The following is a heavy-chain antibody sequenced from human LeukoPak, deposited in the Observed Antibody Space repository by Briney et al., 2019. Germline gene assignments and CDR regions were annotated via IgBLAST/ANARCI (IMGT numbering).Heavy chain of an antibody. Sequence: SETLSLTCTVSGGSTSSYYWSWIRQPPGKGLEWIGYIYYSGSTNYNPSLKSRVTISVDTSKNQFSLKLSSVTAADTAVYYCARAGQGIWFERDYYYYYMDVWGKGTTVTVPS. CDR2: IYYSGST. CDR3: ARAGQGIWFERDYYYYYMDV. V-gene: IGHV4-59*01. CDR1: GGSTSSYY. J-gene: IGHJ6*03. D-gene: IGHD3-10*01.